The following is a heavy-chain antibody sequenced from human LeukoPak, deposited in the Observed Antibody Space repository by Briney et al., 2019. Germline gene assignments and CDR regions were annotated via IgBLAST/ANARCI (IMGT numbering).Heavy chain of an antibody. J-gene: IGHJ1*01. Sequence: GGSLRLSCAAPGFSFDDNAMYWVRQAPGKGLEWVSLISGDGATTYYADSVKGRFNISRDNSKSSLYLQMNSLRSEDTALYYCAKDNQRGGFQHWGQGTLVTVSS. CDR1: GFSFDDNA. CDR2: ISGDGATT. CDR3: AKDNQRGGFQH. D-gene: IGHD3-16*01. V-gene: IGHV3-43*02.